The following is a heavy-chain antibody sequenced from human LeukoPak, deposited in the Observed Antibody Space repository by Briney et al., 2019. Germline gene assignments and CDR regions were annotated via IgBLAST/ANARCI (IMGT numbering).Heavy chain of an antibody. J-gene: IGHJ4*02. D-gene: IGHD1-14*01. CDR2: ISANNGDT. CDR1: GYTFTSYG. V-gene: IGHV1-18*01. Sequence: ASVTVSCTASGYTFTSYGITWMRQAPGQGLEWMGWISANNGDTDYPQKFQGRVTMTTDTYTTTAYMELRSLRSDDTATYYCARESHITREDYWGQGTLVTVSS. CDR3: ARESHITREDY.